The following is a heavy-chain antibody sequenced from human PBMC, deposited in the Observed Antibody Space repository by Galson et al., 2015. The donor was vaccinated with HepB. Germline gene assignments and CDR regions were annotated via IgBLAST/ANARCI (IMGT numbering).Heavy chain of an antibody. CDR2: ISYDGSNK. J-gene: IGHJ6*02. CDR1: GFTFSSYA. V-gene: IGHV3-30-3*01. D-gene: IGHD3-22*01. Sequence: SLRLSCAASGFTFSSYALHWVRQAPGKGLEWVAVISYDGSNKYYADSVKGRFTISRDNSKNTLHLQMNSLRAEDTAVYYCARAGGYIDYYYYYGMDVWGQGTTVTVSS. CDR3: ARAGGYIDYYYYYGMDV.